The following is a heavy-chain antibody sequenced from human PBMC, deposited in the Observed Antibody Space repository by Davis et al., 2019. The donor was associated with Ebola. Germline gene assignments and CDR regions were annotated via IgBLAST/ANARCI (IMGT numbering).Heavy chain of an antibody. D-gene: IGHD3-3*01. V-gene: IGHV1-46*01. CDR3: ATDRTYYEFWSPKAGFGP. CDR2: INTSGGST. Sequence: ASVKVSCKASGYTFTSYYMHWVRQAPGQGLEWMGIINTSGGSTSYAQKFQGRVTMTEDTSTDTAYMELSSLRSEDTAVDYCATDRTYYEFWSPKAGFGPWGQGTLVTVSS. J-gene: IGHJ5*02. CDR1: GYTFTSYY.